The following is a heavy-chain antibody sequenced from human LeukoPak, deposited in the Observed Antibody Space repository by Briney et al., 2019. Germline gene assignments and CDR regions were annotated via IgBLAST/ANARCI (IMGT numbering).Heavy chain of an antibody. CDR2: ISPTGGTP. CDR3: AKRIAAPPRSFDY. V-gene: IGHV3-23*01. J-gene: IGHJ4*02. D-gene: IGHD6-6*01. Sequence: GGSLRLSCAASGFTFSNYAMTWVRQAPGKGLEWVSTISPTGGTPYYADSVKGRFTISRDNSKNTLYLQMNSLRAEDTAVYYCAKRIAAPPRSFDYWGQGILVTVSS. CDR1: GFTFSNYA.